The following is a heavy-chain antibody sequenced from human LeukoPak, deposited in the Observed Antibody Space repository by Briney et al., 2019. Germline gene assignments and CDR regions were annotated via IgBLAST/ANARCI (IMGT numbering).Heavy chain of an antibody. CDR1: GGSISSGDYY. Sequence: SETLSLTCTVSGGSISSGDYYWSWIRQPPGKGLEWIGYIYYSRSTYYNPSLKSRVTISVDTSKNQFSLKLSSVTAADTAVYYCARESTRLVRPGDYGDSFDYWGQGTLVTVSS. V-gene: IGHV4-30-4*01. D-gene: IGHD4-17*01. CDR2: IYYSRST. CDR3: ARESTRLVRPGDYGDSFDY. J-gene: IGHJ4*02.